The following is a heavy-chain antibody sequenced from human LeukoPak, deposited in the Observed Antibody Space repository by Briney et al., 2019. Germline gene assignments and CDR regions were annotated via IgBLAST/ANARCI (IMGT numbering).Heavy chain of an antibody. V-gene: IGHV1-18*01. CDR3: ARDHTKLGYCSSTSCYASDY. J-gene: IGHJ4*02. Sequence: GASVKVSCKASGYTFTSYGISWVRQAPGQGLEWMGWISAYNGNTNYAQKLQGRVTMTTDTSTSTAYMELRSLRSDDTAVYYCARDHTKLGYCSSTSCYASDYWGQGTLVTVSS. CDR1: GYTFTSYG. CDR2: ISAYNGNT. D-gene: IGHD2-2*01.